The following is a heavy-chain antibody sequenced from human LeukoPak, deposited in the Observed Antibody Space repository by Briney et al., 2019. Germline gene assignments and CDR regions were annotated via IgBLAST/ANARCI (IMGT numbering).Heavy chain of an antibody. CDR2: IGGSGDST. V-gene: IGHV3-23*01. Sequence: GRSLRLSCAASGFTFSSYAMTWVRQAPGKGLEWVSAIGGSGDSTYYADSVKGRFTISRDNSKNTLYLQMNSLTAEDTAVYYCAKEADDWYPRPFDYWGQGTLVTVSS. D-gene: IGHD3-9*01. J-gene: IGHJ4*02. CDR1: GFTFSSYA. CDR3: AKEADDWYPRPFDY.